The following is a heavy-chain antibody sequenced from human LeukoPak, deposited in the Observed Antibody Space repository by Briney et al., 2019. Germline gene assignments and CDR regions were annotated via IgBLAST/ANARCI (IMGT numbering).Heavy chain of an antibody. CDR3: AKDRRHTVSGGYFDL. V-gene: IGHV3-21*01. CDR2: ISRSSSYI. CDR1: GFTFSSYS. Sequence: GGSLRLSCAASGFTFSSYSMNWVRQAPGKGLEWVSSISRSSSYIYYADSVKGRFTISRDNAKNSLYLQMNSLRAEDTAVYYCAKDRRHTVSGGYFDLWGRGTLVIVSS. D-gene: IGHD3-10*01. J-gene: IGHJ2*01.